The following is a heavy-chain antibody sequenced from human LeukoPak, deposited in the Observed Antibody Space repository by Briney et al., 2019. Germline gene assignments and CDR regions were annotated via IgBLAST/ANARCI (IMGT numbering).Heavy chain of an antibody. Sequence: SETLSLTCNVSGGSINSISYYWGWIRQPPGKGLEWIGSIYYSRSIYYSPSLKSRVTISVDTSKNQFSLKVTSVTAADTAVYYCASTWGSSWNYWGQGTLVTVSS. D-gene: IGHD6-6*01. CDR3: ASTWGSSWNY. CDR2: IYYSRSI. V-gene: IGHV4-39*07. J-gene: IGHJ4*02. CDR1: GGSINSISYY.